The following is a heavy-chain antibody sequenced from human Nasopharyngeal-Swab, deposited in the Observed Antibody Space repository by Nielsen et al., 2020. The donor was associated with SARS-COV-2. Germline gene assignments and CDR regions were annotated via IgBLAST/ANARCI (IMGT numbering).Heavy chain of an antibody. V-gene: IGHV4-59*01. CDR1: GGSISSYY. D-gene: IGHD1-1*01. CDR3: ARGSRGGTTSYYYYYYMDV. CDR2: IYHSGSA. J-gene: IGHJ6*03. Sequence: SETLSLTCTVSGGSISSYYWSWIRQPPGEGLEWIGHIYHSGSANYSPSLKSRVTISVDTSKNQFSLKLSSVTAADTALYYCARGSRGGTTSYYYYYYMDVWGKGPRSPSP.